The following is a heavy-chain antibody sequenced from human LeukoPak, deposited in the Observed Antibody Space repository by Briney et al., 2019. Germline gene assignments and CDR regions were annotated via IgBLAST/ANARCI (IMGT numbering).Heavy chain of an antibody. D-gene: IGHD6-6*01. CDR3: ARGPTRQYFDS. Sequence: SETLSLTCTVSGGSISSCYWSWIRQPPGKGLEWIGYIYYTGSTNYNPSLKSRVTISVDTSKSQFSLKLSSVTVADTAVYYCARGPTRQYFDSWGRGTLVTVAS. J-gene: IGHJ4*02. CDR1: GGSISSCY. CDR2: IYYTGST. V-gene: IGHV4-59*08.